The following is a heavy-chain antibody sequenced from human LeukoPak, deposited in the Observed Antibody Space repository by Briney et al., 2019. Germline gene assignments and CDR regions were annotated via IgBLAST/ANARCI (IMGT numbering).Heavy chain of an antibody. Sequence: ASVKVSCKASGYTFTGYYMHWVRQAHGQGLEWMGWINPNSGGTNYAQKFQGRVTMTRDTSISTAYMELSRLRSDDTAVYYCARPYLRRRLYFDYWGQGTLVTVSS. CDR3: ARPYLRRRLYFDY. D-gene: IGHD3-16*01. CDR1: GYTFTGYY. J-gene: IGHJ4*02. V-gene: IGHV1-2*02. CDR2: INPNSGGT.